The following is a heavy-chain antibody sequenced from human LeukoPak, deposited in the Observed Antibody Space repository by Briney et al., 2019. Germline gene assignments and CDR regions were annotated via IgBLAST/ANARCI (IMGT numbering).Heavy chain of an antibody. J-gene: IGHJ4*02. V-gene: IGHV4-39*01. CDR3: VSAKLTAVVTGHFDY. D-gene: IGHD4-23*01. CDR2: IYFTGST. CDR1: GGSLSSSSYY. Sequence: KTSETPSLTCSVSGGSLSSSSYYWGWVRQPPGKGLEYIARIYFTGSTYYNPSLKSRATISADTSENQFSLRLDSVSSADTAVYYCVSAKLTAVVTGHFDYWGQGTLVAVSS.